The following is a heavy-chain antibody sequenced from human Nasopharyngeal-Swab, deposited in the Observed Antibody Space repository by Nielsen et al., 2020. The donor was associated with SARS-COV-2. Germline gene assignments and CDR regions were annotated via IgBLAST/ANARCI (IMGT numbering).Heavy chain of an antibody. D-gene: IGHD3-22*01. Sequence: GGSLRLSCAASGFTFSSYGMHWVRQAPGKGLEWVAVIWYDGSNKFYADSVKGRFTISRDNSKNTLSLQMNSLRAEDTAVYYCAREAHYYDSSSLDYWGQGTLVTVSP. V-gene: IGHV3-33*01. CDR3: AREAHYYDSSSLDY. CDR2: IWYDGSNK. J-gene: IGHJ4*02. CDR1: GFTFSSYG.